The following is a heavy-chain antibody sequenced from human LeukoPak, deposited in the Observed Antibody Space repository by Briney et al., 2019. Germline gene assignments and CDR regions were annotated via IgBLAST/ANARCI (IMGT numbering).Heavy chain of an antibody. J-gene: IGHJ3*02. Sequence: GGSLRLSCAASGFTFSSYGMHWVRQAPGKGLEWVAFIRYDGSNKYYADSVKGRFTISRDNSKNTLYLQMNSLRAEDTAVYYCAKDPGWGRHGAFDIWGQGTMVTVSS. CDR2: IRYDGSNK. CDR1: GFTFSSYG. D-gene: IGHD3-16*01. CDR3: AKDPGWGRHGAFDI. V-gene: IGHV3-30*02.